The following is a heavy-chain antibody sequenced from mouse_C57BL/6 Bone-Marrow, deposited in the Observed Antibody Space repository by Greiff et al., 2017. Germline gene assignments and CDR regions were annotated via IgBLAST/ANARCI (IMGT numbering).Heavy chain of an antibody. J-gene: IGHJ4*01. CDR1: GYTFTDYE. D-gene: IGHD2-4*01. Sequence: VNVVESGAELVRPGASVTLSCKASGYTFTDYEMHWVKQTPVHGLEWIGAIDPETGGTAYNQKFKGKAILTADKSSSTAYMELRSLTSEDSAVYYCTRDDYFYYYAMDYWGQGTSVTVSS. CDR2: IDPETGGT. V-gene: IGHV1-15*01. CDR3: TRDDYFYYYAMDY.